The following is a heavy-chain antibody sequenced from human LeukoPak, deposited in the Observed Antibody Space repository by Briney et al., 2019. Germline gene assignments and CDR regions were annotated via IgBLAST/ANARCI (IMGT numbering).Heavy chain of an antibody. Sequence: GESLKISYKGSGSSFTSYWIGWGRPMPGKGVEWMGIIYPGDSDTRYSPSFQGQVTISADKSISTAYLQWSSLKASDTAMYYCARPAYYYDSSGLHAFDIWGQGTMVTVSS. J-gene: IGHJ3*02. D-gene: IGHD3-22*01. CDR3: ARPAYYYDSSGLHAFDI. CDR1: GSSFTSYW. V-gene: IGHV5-51*01. CDR2: IYPGDSDT.